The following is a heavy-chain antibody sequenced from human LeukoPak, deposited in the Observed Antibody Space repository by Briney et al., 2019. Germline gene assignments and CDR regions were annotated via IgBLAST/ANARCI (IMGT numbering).Heavy chain of an antibody. CDR1: GGSFSGYY. CDR2: INHSGST. D-gene: IGHD3-10*01. CDR3: ARDALGPDYYGSGSYYLPLGP. V-gene: IGHV4-34*01. Sequence: SETLSLTCAVYGGSFSGYYWSWIRQPPGKGLEWIGEINHSGSTNYNPSLKSRVTISVDTSKNQFSLRLSSVTAADTAVYYCARDALGPDYYGSGSYYLPLGPWGQGTLVTVSS. J-gene: IGHJ5*02.